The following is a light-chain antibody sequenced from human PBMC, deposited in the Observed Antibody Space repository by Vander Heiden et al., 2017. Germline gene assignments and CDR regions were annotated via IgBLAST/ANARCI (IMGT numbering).Light chain of an antibody. Sequence: DIVMTQSPDSLAVSLGERATINCKSSQSVLYSSNNKNYLAWYQQKPGQPPKLLIYWASTRESGVPDRFSGSGSGTDFTLTISSLQAEDVAVYYCQQYYSTPPLFTFGHGTKVDIK. CDR1: QSVLYSSNNKNY. CDR2: WAS. CDR3: QQYYSTPPLFT. V-gene: IGKV4-1*01. J-gene: IGKJ3*01.